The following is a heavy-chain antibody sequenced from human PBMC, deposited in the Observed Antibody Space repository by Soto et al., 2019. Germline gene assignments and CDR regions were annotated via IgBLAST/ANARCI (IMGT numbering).Heavy chain of an antibody. Sequence: ASVKVSCKASGYTFTSYGISWVRQAPGQGLEWMGWISAYNGNTNYAQKLQGRVTMTTDTSTSTAYMELRSLRSDDTAVYYCAREMEGRFLEWLSSTPYRDYWGQ. CDR1: GYTFTSYG. J-gene: IGHJ4*01. CDR2: ISAYNGNT. V-gene: IGHV1-18*04. D-gene: IGHD3-3*01. CDR3: AREMEGRFLEWLSSTPYRDY.